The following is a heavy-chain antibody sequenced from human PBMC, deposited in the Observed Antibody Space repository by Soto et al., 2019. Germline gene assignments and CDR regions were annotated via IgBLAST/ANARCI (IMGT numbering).Heavy chain of an antibody. D-gene: IGHD2-2*01. CDR1: GVSLSSDSTA. V-gene: IGHV6-1*01. CDR2: TYYRSKWYN. J-gene: IGHJ6*02. CDR3: ARGRYIVVVPANNYYYYCMDA. Sequence: PSRTLSPSSALSGVSLSSDSTAWNWTRQSPSRGREWLGKTYYRSKWYNYYAVSVKSPITINPDTSTKQFSLQLTSVTPEDTAVYYSARGRYIVVVPANNYYYYCMDAWGQGTPVTVSS.